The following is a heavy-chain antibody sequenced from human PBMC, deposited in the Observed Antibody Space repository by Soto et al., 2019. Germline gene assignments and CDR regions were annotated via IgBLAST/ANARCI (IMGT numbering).Heavy chain of an antibody. V-gene: IGHV3-30*18. CDR3: AKDQASGQGSFDS. CDR1: VFTLNIYG. Sequence: LXLSCAASVFTLNIYGMHWVRQAPDKGLEWVALISYDGSNQYYADSVKGRFTISRDNSKNTLFLQMNSLRADDTAVYYCAKDQASGQGSFDSWGQGTLVTASS. CDR2: ISYDGSNQ. J-gene: IGHJ4*02.